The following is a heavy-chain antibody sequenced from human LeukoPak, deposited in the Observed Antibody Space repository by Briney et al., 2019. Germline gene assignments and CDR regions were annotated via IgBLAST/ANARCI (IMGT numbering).Heavy chain of an antibody. CDR1: GGSISGYY. Sequence: PSETLSLTCTVSGGSISGYYWSRIRQPPGKGLEWVGYISYSGSTNYNPSLKSRVTISVDTSKNQFSLKLSSVTAADTAIYYCARDGRAGSLFAYWGQGTLVTVSS. CDR2: ISYSGST. J-gene: IGHJ4*02. CDR3: ARDGRAGSLFAY. D-gene: IGHD6-19*01. V-gene: IGHV4-59*01.